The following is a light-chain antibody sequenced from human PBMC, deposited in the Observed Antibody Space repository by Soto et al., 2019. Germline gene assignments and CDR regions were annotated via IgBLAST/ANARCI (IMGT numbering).Light chain of an antibody. V-gene: IGLV2-14*01. CDR1: SSDIGGYNY. J-gene: IGLJ2*01. Sequence: QSALTQPASVSGSPGQSITISCTGTSSDIGGYNYVSWYQQHPGTAPKLMIYEVSNRPSGVSNRFSGSKSGNTASLTISGLQADDEADSYCSSYTSSSTRVFGGGTKLTVL. CDR2: EVS. CDR3: SSYTSSSTRV.